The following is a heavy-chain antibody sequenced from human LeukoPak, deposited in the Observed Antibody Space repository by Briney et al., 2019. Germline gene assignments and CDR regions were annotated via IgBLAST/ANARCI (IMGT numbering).Heavy chain of an antibody. CDR2: IKQDGSEE. J-gene: IGHJ6*03. Sequence: PGGSLRLSCAASGFSDAWMSWVRQARGKGLEGVANIKQDGSEEDYVDSVKGRFTISRDNAKNSLYLQMNSLRAEDTAVYYCARATYYYDSSGYYWGRSYYYYMDGGGKGTTVTVS. V-gene: IGHV3-7*04. CDR3: ARATYYYDSSGYYWGRSYYYYMDG. D-gene: IGHD3-22*01. CDR1: GFSDAW.